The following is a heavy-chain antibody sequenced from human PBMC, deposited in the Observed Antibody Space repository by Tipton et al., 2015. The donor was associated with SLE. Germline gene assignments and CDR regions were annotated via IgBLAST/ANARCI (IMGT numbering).Heavy chain of an antibody. Sequence: TLSLTCTVSGGSISSGSYYWGWIRQPPGKGLEWIGSIYYSGSTYYNPSLKSRVTISVDTSKNQFSLKLSSVTAADTAVYYCASGSYERVAYNWFDPWGQGTLVTVSS. D-gene: IGHD1-26*01. CDR2: IYYSGST. CDR3: ASGSYERVAYNWFDP. CDR1: GGSISSGSYY. V-gene: IGHV4-39*01. J-gene: IGHJ5*02.